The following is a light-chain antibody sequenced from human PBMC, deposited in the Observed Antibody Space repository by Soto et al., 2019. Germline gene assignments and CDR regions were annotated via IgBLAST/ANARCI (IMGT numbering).Light chain of an antibody. Sequence: QSVLTQPPSASGSPGQSVTISCTGTSRDIGGYNYVSWYQHPPGKAPKVMIYEVSKRPSGAPDRFSGSKSGNTASLTVSGLQPEDEADYYCSSYAGSNNLGVFGGGTQLTVL. V-gene: IGLV2-8*01. CDR1: SRDIGGYNY. J-gene: IGLJ3*02. CDR3: SSYAGSNNLGV. CDR2: EVS.